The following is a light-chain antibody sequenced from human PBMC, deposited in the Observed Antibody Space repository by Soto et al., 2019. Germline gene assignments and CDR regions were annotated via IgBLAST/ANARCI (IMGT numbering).Light chain of an antibody. Sequence: QTVVTQEPSLTVSPGGTVTLTCASSAGAVTSAYYTNWLQQKPGQAPRALIYSTSEKHSWTPARFSGSFLGGKAALTLSAAQPEDEADYYCLLYYGGAQVLFGGGTKLTVL. J-gene: IGLJ2*01. CDR3: LLYYGGAQVL. V-gene: IGLV7-43*01. CDR1: AGAVTSAYY. CDR2: STS.